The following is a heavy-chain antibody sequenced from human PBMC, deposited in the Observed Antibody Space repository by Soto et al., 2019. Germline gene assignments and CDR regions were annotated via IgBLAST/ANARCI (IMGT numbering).Heavy chain of an antibody. CDR3: AKTVSSTSCYEDCYYYGMDV. D-gene: IGHD2-2*01. Sequence: GGSLRLSCAASGFTFSSYAMSWVRQAPGKGLEWVSAISGSGGSTYYADSVKGRFTISRDNSKNTLYRQMNSLRAEDTAVYYCAKTVSSTSCYEDCYYYGMDVWGQGTTVTVSS. CDR1: GFTFSSYA. J-gene: IGHJ6*02. V-gene: IGHV3-23*01. CDR2: ISGSGGST.